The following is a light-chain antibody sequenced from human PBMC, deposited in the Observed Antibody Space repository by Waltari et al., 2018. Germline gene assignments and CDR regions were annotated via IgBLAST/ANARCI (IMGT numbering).Light chain of an antibody. CDR2: WAS. V-gene: IGKV4-1*01. Sequence: DIAMTQSPDSLTVSLGERATIHCKSSPSILYSSNNKNYLTWYQQKPGQPPNLLIYWASTRKSGVPDRFSGSGSGTDFTLTISSLQAEDVAVYYCQQYYTAPYTFGQGTKLEIK. CDR1: PSILYSSNNKNY. J-gene: IGKJ2*01. CDR3: QQYYTAPYT.